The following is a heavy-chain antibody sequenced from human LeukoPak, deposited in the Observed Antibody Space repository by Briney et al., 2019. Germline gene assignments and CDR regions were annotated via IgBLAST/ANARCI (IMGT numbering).Heavy chain of an antibody. CDR3: ARHQPEEAGSYYMDV. J-gene: IGHJ6*03. CDR1: GYSFTTYW. Sequence: GESLQISCKGSGYSFTTYWIGWVRPLSGKGLAWMGIIYPGDSDTRYSPSFQGQVAISADKSISTAYLQWSSLKASDTAMYYCARHQPEEAGSYYMDVWGTGTTVTVSS. V-gene: IGHV5-51*01. D-gene: IGHD6-25*01. CDR2: IYPGDSDT.